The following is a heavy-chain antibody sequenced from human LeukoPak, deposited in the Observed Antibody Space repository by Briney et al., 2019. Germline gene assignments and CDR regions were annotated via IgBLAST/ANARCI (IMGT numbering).Heavy chain of an antibody. CDR3: AKGSYYYGSGSYYLAPFDY. J-gene: IGHJ4*02. V-gene: IGHV3-23*01. Sequence: PGGSLRLSCAASGLTFSSYAMSWVRQAPGKGLEWVSVISGSGGSTYYADSVKGRFTISRDNSKNTLYLQMNSLRAEDTAVYYCAKGSYYYGSGSYYLAPFDYWGQGTLVTVSS. CDR1: GLTFSSYA. D-gene: IGHD3-10*01. CDR2: ISGSGGST.